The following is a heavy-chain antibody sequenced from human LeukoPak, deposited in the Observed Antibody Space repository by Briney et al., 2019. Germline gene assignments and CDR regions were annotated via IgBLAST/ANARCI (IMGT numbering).Heavy chain of an antibody. Sequence: TGGSLRLSCAASGFTFSSYGMHWVRQAPGKGLEWVAFIRHVGTNTYYADSVKGRFSILRDNSKNMLYLQMNSLRAEDRSVYYCAQDLSGLYYFDYRGQGTLVTVSS. CDR2: IRHVGTNT. CDR3: AQDLSGLYYFDY. D-gene: IGHD3-10*01. CDR1: GFTFSSYG. J-gene: IGHJ4*02. V-gene: IGHV3-30*02.